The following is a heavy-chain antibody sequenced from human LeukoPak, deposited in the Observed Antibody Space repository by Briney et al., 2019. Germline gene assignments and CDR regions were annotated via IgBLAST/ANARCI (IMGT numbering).Heavy chain of an antibody. V-gene: IGHV3-7*01. CDR2: IKQDGSEK. D-gene: IGHD6-13*01. Sequence: PGGSLRLSCAASGFTFSSYWMSWVRQAPGRGLEWVANIKQDGSEKYYVDSVKGRFTISRDNAKNSLYLQMNSLRAEDTAVYYCARATVPGAAAGFLFDYWGQGTLVTVSS. J-gene: IGHJ4*02. CDR1: GFTFSSYW. CDR3: ARATVPGAAAGFLFDY.